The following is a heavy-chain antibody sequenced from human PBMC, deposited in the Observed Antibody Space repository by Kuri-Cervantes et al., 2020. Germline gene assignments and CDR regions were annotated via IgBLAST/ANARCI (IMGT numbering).Heavy chain of an antibody. D-gene: IGHD2-15*01. CDR1: GFTFSSYA. CDR3: ARAIPHCSGGSCPGPFDH. J-gene: IGHJ4*02. CDR2: ISGSGGST. Sequence: GRSLRLSCAASGFTFSSYAMSWVRQAPGKGLEWVSAISGSGGSTYYADSVKGRFTISRDNSKNTLYLQMNSLRAEDTAVYYCARAIPHCSGGSCPGPFDHWGQGILVTVSS. V-gene: IGHV3-23*01.